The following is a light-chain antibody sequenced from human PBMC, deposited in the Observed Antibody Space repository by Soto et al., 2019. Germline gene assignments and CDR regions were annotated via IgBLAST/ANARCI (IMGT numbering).Light chain of an antibody. CDR2: EGS. CDR3: CSYAAGSTFV. Sequence: QSALTQPASVSGSPGQSITISCSGTSSDVGSYNLVSWYQHHPGKAPKLMIYEGSKRPSGVSNRFSGSKSGNTASLTISGLQAEDEADYYFCSYAAGSTFVFGSGTKLTVL. J-gene: IGLJ1*01. CDR1: SSDVGSYNL. V-gene: IGLV2-23*03.